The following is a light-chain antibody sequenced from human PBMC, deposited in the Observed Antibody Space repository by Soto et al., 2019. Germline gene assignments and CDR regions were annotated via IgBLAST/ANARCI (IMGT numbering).Light chain of an antibody. CDR3: QQLKSYPLT. CDR2: DTS. CDR1: QGISSD. V-gene: IGKV1-9*01. J-gene: IGKJ5*01. Sequence: DIQLTQSPSFLSASVGDRVTITCRASQGISSDLAWYQQKPGKAPKLLIYDTSTLQSGVPLRFSGRGSGTEFTLTISRLQPEDFATYSCQQLKSYPLTFGQGTRLDIK.